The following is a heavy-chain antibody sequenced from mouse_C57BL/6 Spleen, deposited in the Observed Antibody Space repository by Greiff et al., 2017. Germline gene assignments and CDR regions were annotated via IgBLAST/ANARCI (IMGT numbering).Heavy chain of an antibody. CDR3: ARGYDYDRDY. CDR2: ISYDGSN. D-gene: IGHD2-4*01. J-gene: IGHJ4*01. Sequence: EVKLMESGPGLVKPSQSLSLTCSVTGYSITSGYYWNWIRQFPGNKLEWMGYISYDGSNNYNPSLKNRISITRDTSKNQFFLKLNSVTTEDTATYYCARGYDYDRDYWGQGTSVTVSS. CDR1: GYSITSGYY. V-gene: IGHV3-6*01.